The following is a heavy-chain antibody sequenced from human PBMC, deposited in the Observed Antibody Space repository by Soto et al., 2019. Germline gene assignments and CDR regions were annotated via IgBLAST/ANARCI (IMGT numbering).Heavy chain of an antibody. CDR3: ARDWAVAGKSNDAFDI. J-gene: IGHJ3*02. Sequence: SQTLSLTCAISRDSVSSNSAAWIWIRQSPSRGLEWLGRTYYRSKWYNDYAVSVKSRITINPDTSKNQFSLQLNSVTPEDTAVYYCARDWAVAGKSNDAFDIWGQGTMVTVSS. CDR2: TYYRSKWYN. V-gene: IGHV6-1*01. D-gene: IGHD6-19*01. CDR1: RDSVSSNSAA.